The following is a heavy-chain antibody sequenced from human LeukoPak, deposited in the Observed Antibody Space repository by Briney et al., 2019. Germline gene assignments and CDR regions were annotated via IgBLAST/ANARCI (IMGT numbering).Heavy chain of an antibody. CDR3: ARSSYYDFWSGWGKSSSSQYYFDY. D-gene: IGHD3-3*01. CDR1: GGSISRYY. V-gene: IGHV4-59*08. J-gene: IGHJ4*02. CDR2: IYYSGST. Sequence: PSETLSLTCTVSGGSISRYYWNWIRQPPGKGLEWIGYIYYSGSTNYNPSLKSRVTISVDTSKNQFSLKLSSVTAADTAVYYCARSSYYDFWSGWGKSSSSQYYFDYWGQGTLVTVSS.